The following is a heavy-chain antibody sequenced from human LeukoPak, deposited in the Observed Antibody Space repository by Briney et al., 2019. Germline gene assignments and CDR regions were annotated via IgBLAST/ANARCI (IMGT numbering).Heavy chain of an antibody. CDR1: GGSFSGYY. CDR3: ARGHHIYDYVWGSYRADLDY. CDR2: INHSGST. Sequence: SETLSLTCAVYGGSFSGYYCSWIRQPPGKGLEWIGEINHSGSTNYNPSLKSRVTISVDTSKNQFSLKLSSVTAADTAVYYCARGHHIYDYVWGSYRADLDYWGRGTLVTVSS. D-gene: IGHD3-16*02. V-gene: IGHV4-34*01. J-gene: IGHJ4*02.